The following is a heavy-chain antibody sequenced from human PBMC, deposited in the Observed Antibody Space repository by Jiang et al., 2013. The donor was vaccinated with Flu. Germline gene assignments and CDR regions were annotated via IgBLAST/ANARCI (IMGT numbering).Heavy chain of an antibody. D-gene: IGHD1-26*01. V-gene: IGHV4-39*01. CDR3: ARHYRPPRIDY. Sequence: LLKPSETLSLTCTVSGGSISSSSYYWGWIRQPPGKGLEWIGSIYYSGSTYYNPSLKSRVTISVDTSKNQFSLKLSSVTAADTAVYYCARHYRPPRIDYWGQGTLVTVSS. CDR2: IYYSGST. CDR1: GGSISSSSYY. J-gene: IGHJ4*02.